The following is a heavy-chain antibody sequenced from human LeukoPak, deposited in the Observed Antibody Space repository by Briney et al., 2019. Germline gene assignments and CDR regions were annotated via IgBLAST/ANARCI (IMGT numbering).Heavy chain of an antibody. CDR2: TYYRSKWYN. V-gene: IGHV6-1*01. CDR1: GDIVSSNSAA. Sequence: AQTLSLTCAISGDIVSSNSAAWDWITQSPSRGLEWLGRTYYRSKWYNDYAVSVKSRITINPDTFKNQFSLELNSVTPEDTAVYYCAREPIAAAHYFDYWGQGTLVTVSS. CDR3: AREPIAAAHYFDY. D-gene: IGHD6-13*01. J-gene: IGHJ4*02.